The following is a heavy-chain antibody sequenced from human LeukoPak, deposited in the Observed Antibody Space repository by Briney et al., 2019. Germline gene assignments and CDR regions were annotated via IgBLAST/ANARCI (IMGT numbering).Heavy chain of an antibody. CDR1: GFTFSSYS. Sequence: GGSLRLSCAASGFTFSSYSMNWVRQAPGKGLEWVSSISSSSSYIYYADSVKGRFTISRGNAKNSLYLQMNSLRAEDTAVYYCARDGYYGSGSYPPYYYGMDVWGQGTTVTVSS. J-gene: IGHJ6*02. V-gene: IGHV3-21*01. CDR2: ISSSSSYI. CDR3: ARDGYYGSGSYPPYYYGMDV. D-gene: IGHD3-10*01.